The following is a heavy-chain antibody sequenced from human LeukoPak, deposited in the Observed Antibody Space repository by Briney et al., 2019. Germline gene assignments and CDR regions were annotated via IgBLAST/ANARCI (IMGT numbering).Heavy chain of an antibody. V-gene: IGHV4-39*01. Sequence: TGGSLRLSCAASGFTFSSYGMYWVRQPPGKGLEWIGSIYYSGSTYYNPSLKSRVTISVDTSKNQFSLKLSSVTAADTAVYYCATQGIVVVWGQGTLVTVSS. D-gene: IGHD3-22*01. J-gene: IGHJ4*02. CDR1: GFTFSSYGMY. CDR3: ATQGIVVV. CDR2: IYYSGST.